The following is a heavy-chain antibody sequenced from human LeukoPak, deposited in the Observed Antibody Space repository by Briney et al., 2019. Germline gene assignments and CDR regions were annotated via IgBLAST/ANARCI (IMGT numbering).Heavy chain of an antibody. CDR1: GFTFSGFA. D-gene: IGHD3-3*01. CDR3: AKEGTYNNFWSGYFH. V-gene: IGHV3-23*01. Sequence: GGSLRLSCAASGFTFSGFAMSWVRQAPGKGLEWVSSVTGSGSVTSSTYYADSVKGRFTISRDNSKNTLYLQMNSLRAEDTALYYCAKEGTYNNFWSGYFHWGQGALVTVSS. CDR2: VTGSGSVTSST. J-gene: IGHJ4*02.